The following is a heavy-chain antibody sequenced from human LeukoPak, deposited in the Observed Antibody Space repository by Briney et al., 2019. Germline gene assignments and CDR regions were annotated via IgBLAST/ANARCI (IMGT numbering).Heavy chain of an antibody. D-gene: IGHD5-12*01. J-gene: IGHJ6*03. CDR1: GYSISNGYY. CDR2: IYTSGST. Sequence: SETLSLTCTVSGYSISNGYYWSWIRQPAGKGLEWIGRIYTSGSTNYNPSLKSRVTMSVDTSKNQFSLKLSSVTAADTAVYYCARGGVATGPYYYYYMDVWGKGTTVTISS. V-gene: IGHV4-4*07. CDR3: ARGGVATGPYYYYYMDV.